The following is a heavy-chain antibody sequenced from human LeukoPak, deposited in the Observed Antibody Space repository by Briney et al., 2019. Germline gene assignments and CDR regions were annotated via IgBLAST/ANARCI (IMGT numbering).Heavy chain of an antibody. CDR1: GGSISSYY. J-gene: IGHJ4*02. Sequence: PSETLSLTCAVTGGSISSYYWSWIRQPPGKGPERIGYIYYSGSTNYNPSLKSRVTISVDTSKNQFSLKLSSVTAADTAVYYCARGKNPLEVSLGYWGQGTLVTVSS. V-gene: IGHV4-59*01. D-gene: IGHD7-27*01. CDR3: ARGKNPLEVSLGY. CDR2: IYYSGST.